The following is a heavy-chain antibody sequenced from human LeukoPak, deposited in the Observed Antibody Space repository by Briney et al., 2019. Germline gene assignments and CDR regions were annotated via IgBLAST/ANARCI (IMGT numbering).Heavy chain of an antibody. J-gene: IGHJ4*02. V-gene: IGHV3-30*03. CDR2: ISYDGSNK. D-gene: IGHD2-15*01. Sequence: WGSLRLSCAASGFTFSSYGMHWVRQAPGKGLEWVAVISYDGSNKYYADSVKGRFTISRDNSKNTLYLQMNSLRAEDTAVYYCARDSSVVVVVAAFDYWGQGTLVTVSS. CDR3: ARDSSVVVVVAAFDY. CDR1: GFTFSSYG.